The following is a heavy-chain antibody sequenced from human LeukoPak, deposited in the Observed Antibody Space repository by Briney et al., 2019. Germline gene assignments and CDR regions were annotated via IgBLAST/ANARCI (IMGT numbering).Heavy chain of an antibody. CDR2: IYHSGST. CDR1: GGSISSSNW. J-gene: IGHJ3*02. Sequence: PSGTLSLTCAVSGGSISSSNWWSWVRQPPGKGLEWIGEIYHSGSTNYNPSLKSRVTISVDKSKNQFSLKLSSVTAADTAVYYCARGRPGRNLDWRPYAFDIWGQGTMVTVSS. D-gene: IGHD3-9*01. V-gene: IGHV4-4*02. CDR3: ARGRPGRNLDWRPYAFDI.